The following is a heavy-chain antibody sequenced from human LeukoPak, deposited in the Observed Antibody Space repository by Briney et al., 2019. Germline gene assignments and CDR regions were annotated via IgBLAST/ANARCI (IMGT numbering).Heavy chain of an antibody. CDR2: IYYSGST. J-gene: IGHJ3*02. V-gene: IGHV4-39*07. CDR3: ARGPYSYDSSGAFDI. Sequence: SETLSLTCTVSGGSISSSSYYWGWIRQPPGKGLEWIGSIYYSGSTYYNPSLKSRVTISVDTSKNQFSLRLSSVTAADTAVYYCARGPYSYDSSGAFDIWGQGTMVTVSS. CDR1: GGSISSSSYY. D-gene: IGHD3-22*01.